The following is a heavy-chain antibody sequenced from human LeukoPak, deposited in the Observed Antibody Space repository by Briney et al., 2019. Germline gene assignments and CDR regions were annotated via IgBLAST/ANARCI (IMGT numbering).Heavy chain of an antibody. V-gene: IGHV3-23*01. CDR3: AKSSPYYDYVWGSYLYGMDV. Sequence: GGSLRLSCAASGFTFSSYAMSWVRQAPGKGLEWVSAISGSGGSTYYADSVKGRFTISRDNSKNTLYLQMNSLRAEDTAVYYCAKSSPYYDYVWGSYLYGMDVWGQGTTVTVSS. D-gene: IGHD3-16*02. CDR2: ISGSGGST. CDR1: GFTFSSYA. J-gene: IGHJ6*02.